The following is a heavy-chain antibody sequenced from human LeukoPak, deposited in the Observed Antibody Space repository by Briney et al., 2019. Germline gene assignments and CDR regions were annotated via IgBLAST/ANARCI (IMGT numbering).Heavy chain of an antibody. CDR1: GGSISSSNW. Sequence: SGTLSLTCAVSGGSISSSNWWRWVRQPPGKGLEWIGEIYHSGSTNYNPSLKSRVTISVDKSKNQFSLKLSSVTAADTAVYYCASYEVAPLKYFDYWGQGTLVTVSS. V-gene: IGHV4-4*02. CDR3: ASYEVAPLKYFDY. CDR2: IYHSGST. D-gene: IGHD3-3*01. J-gene: IGHJ4*02.